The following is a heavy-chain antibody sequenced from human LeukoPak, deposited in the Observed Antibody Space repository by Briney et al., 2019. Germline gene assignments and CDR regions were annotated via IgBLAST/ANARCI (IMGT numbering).Heavy chain of an antibody. Sequence: PSETLSLTCTVSGGCISSYYWSWIRQPPGKGLEWIGDIYYSGSTNYNPSLKSRVTISVDTSKNQFSLKLSSVTAADTAVFYCAGRYSSDRKSRELFDYWGQGTLVTVSS. CDR1: GGCISSYY. V-gene: IGHV4-59*08. J-gene: IGHJ4*02. D-gene: IGHD6-19*01. CDR2: IYYSGST. CDR3: AGRYSSDRKSRELFDY.